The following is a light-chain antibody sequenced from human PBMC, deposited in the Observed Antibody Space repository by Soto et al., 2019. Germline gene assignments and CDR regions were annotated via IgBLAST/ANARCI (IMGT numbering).Light chain of an antibody. CDR2: AAS. J-gene: IGKJ4*01. Sequence: DIQMTQSPSSVSASTGDRVTISCRASQSIYMWLVWYQQKPGKAPKLLIYAASSLQSGVPSRFSGSGYGTDFTLTISSLQPEDFATYYCQQADSFPLSFGGGTKVEI. CDR3: QQADSFPLS. V-gene: IGKV1-12*01. CDR1: QSIYMW.